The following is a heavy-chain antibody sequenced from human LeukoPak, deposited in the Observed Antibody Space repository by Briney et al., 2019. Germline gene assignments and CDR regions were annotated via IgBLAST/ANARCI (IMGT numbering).Heavy chain of an antibody. CDR1: GGTFSSYA. CDR3: ARSPPLVVPAANYYYYMDV. D-gene: IGHD2-2*01. J-gene: IGHJ6*03. Sequence: SVKVSCKASGGTFSSYAISWVRQAPGQGLEWMGGIIPIFGTANYAQKFQGRVTITTDESTSTAYMELSSLRSEDTAVYYCARSPPLVVPAANYYYYMDVWGKGTTVTVSS. V-gene: IGHV1-69*05. CDR2: IIPIFGTA.